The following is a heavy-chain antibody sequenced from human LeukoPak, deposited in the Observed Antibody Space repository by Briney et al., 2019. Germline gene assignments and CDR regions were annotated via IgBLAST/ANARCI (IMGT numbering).Heavy chain of an antibody. D-gene: IGHD4-23*01. J-gene: IGHJ6*03. CDR2: INHSGST. Sequence: PSETLSLTCAVYGGSFSGYYWSWIRQPPGKGLEWIGEINHSGSTNYNPSLKSRVTISVDTSKNQFSLKLSSVTAADTAVYYCARGPWLLLDYYYYYMDVWGKGTSVTVSS. CDR1: GGSFSGYY. CDR3: ARGPWLLLDYYYYYMDV. V-gene: IGHV4-34*01.